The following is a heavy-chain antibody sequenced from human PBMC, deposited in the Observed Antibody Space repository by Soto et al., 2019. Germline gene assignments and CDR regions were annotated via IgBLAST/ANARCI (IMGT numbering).Heavy chain of an antibody. CDR1: GFTFSSYE. CDR2: ISSSGSTI. J-gene: IGHJ6*02. Sequence: EVQLVESGGGLVQPGGSLRLSCAASGFTFSSYEMNWVRQAPGKGLEWVSYISSSGSTIYYADSVKGRFTISRDNAKNSLYLQMNSLRAEDTAVYYCARDHLWADLAPNRYYYYYGMDVWGQGTTVTVSS. D-gene: IGHD3-16*01. CDR3: ARDHLWADLAPNRYYYYYGMDV. V-gene: IGHV3-48*03.